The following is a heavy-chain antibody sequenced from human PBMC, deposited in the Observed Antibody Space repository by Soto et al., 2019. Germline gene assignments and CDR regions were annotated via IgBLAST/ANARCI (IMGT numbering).Heavy chain of an antibody. J-gene: IGHJ6*02. CDR1: GYSFTDYH. Sequence: GASVKVSCKASGYSFTDYHIHWVRQAPGQGLEWLGRINPKSGGTSTAQRFQGWVTMTTDTSISTASMELTRLTSDDTAIYYCARGDSTDCSNGVCSFFYNHDMDVWGQGTTVTVSS. D-gene: IGHD2-8*01. CDR2: INPKSGGT. CDR3: ARGDSTDCSNGVCSFFYNHDMDV. V-gene: IGHV1-2*04.